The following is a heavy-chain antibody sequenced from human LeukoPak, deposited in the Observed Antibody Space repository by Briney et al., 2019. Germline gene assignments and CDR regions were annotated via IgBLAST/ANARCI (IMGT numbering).Heavy chain of an antibody. D-gene: IGHD3-3*01. CDR1: GGSFSSGSYY. CDR3: ARDSDLEWLTIDY. J-gene: IGHJ4*02. CDR2: IYYSGST. Sequence: SETLSLTCTVSGGSFSSGSYYWSWIRQPPGKGLEWIGYIYYSGSTNYNPSLKSRVTISVDTSKNQFSLKLSSVTAADAAVYYCARDSDLEWLTIDYWGQGTLVTVSS. V-gene: IGHV4-61*01.